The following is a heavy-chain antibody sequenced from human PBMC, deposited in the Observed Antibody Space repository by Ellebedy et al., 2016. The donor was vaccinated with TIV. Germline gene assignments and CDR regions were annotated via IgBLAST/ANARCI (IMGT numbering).Heavy chain of an antibody. V-gene: IGHV4-4*07. CDR3: ARMDGHNWNDVGWFNP. CDR1: GGSISSYY. CDR2: IYTSGST. D-gene: IGHD1-20*01. Sequence: SETLSLTXTVSGGSISSYYWSWIRQPAGKGLEWIGRIYTSGSTNYNPSLKSRVTMSVDTSKNQFSLKLSSVTAADTAVYYCARMDGHNWNDVGWFNPWGQGTLVTVSS. J-gene: IGHJ5*02.